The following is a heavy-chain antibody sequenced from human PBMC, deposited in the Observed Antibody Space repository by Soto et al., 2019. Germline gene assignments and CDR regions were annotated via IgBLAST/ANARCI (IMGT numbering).Heavy chain of an antibody. CDR3: ARLNIGFGALSPVVDV. Sequence: QLQLQESGPGLVKPSETLSLTCTVSGGSISSSSYYWGWIRQPPGKGLEWIGSIYYSGSTSYNPSLKRRVTITVDTSKNQFSLTLSSVTAADTAVYYCARLNIGFGALSPVVDVWGQGTTVTVSS. CDR2: IYYSGST. V-gene: IGHV4-39*01. CDR1: GGSISSSSYY. D-gene: IGHD3-10*01. J-gene: IGHJ6*02.